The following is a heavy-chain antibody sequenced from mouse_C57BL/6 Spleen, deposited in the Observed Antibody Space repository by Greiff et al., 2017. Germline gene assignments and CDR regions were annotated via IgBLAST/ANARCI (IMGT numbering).Heavy chain of an antibody. CDR3: ARDGDYYGSSDVGYFDV. Sequence: EVKLQESGPGLVKPSQSLSLTCSVTGYSITSGYYWNWIRQFPGNKLEWMGYISYDGSNNYNPSLKNRISITRDTSKNQFFLKLNSVTTEDTATYYCARDGDYYGSSDVGYFDVWGTGTTVTVSS. D-gene: IGHD1-1*01. V-gene: IGHV3-6*01. CDR1: GYSITSGYY. J-gene: IGHJ1*03. CDR2: ISYDGSN.